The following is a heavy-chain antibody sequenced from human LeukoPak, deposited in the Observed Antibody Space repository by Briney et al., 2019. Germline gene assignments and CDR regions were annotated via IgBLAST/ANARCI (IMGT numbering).Heavy chain of an antibody. D-gene: IGHD2-15*01. CDR3: ANGEVVAATPDY. J-gene: IGHJ4*02. CDR1: GFTFSSYA. CDR2: ISGSGGST. Sequence: GGSLRLSCAASGFTFSSYAMSWVRQAPGKGLEWVSAISGSGGSTYYADSVKGRFTISRDNSKNTLYLQMDSLRAEDTAVYYCANGEVVAATPDYWGQGTLVTVSS. V-gene: IGHV3-23*01.